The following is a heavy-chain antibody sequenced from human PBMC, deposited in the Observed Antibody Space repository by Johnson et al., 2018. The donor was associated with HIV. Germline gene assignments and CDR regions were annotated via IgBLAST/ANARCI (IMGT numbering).Heavy chain of an antibody. J-gene: IGHJ3*02. CDR2: IHSGGTT. D-gene: IGHD5-24*01. CDR3: ARDLGPDGAFDI. Sequence: VQLVESGGGLIQPGGSLRLSCAASDFTVSGNYMSWVRQAPGKGLEWVSLIHSGGTTFYADSVRGRFTISRDNSKNTLFLEMNSLRAEDTAVYYCARDLGPDGAFDIWGQGTMVTVSS. V-gene: IGHV3-66*03. CDR1: DFTVSGNY.